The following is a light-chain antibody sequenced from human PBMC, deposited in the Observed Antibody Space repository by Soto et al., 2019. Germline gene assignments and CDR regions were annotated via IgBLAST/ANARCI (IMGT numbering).Light chain of an antibody. V-gene: IGLV2-14*01. Sequence: QSALTQPASVSGSPGQSITISCTGTSSDVVGYYHVSWYQQHPGKAPKVMIYEVSNRPSGVSNRFSGSKSGNTASLTISGLQAEDAADYYCSSYIRSSWVSGGGTQRTVL. CDR1: SSDVVGYYH. CDR2: EVS. CDR3: SSYIRSSWV. J-gene: IGLJ3*02.